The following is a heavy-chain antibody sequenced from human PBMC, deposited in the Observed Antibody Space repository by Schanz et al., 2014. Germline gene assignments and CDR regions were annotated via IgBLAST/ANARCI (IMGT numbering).Heavy chain of an antibody. CDR2: ISYDGSNK. J-gene: IGHJ1*01. V-gene: IGHV3-30-3*01. Sequence: VQLLESGGGLVQPGGSLRLSCAAYGFTLSSYAMHWVRQAPGTGLEWVAVISYDGSNKYYADSVKGRVTISRDNAKNSVSLQMRRLRVEDTAVYYCASGVHVSSLQKGLQFWGRGTLVIVSS. CDR1: GFTLSSYA. CDR3: ASGVHVSSLQKGLQF. D-gene: IGHD3-10*01.